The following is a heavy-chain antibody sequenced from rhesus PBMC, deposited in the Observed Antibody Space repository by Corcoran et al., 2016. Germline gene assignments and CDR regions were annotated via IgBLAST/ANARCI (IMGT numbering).Heavy chain of an antibody. V-gene: IGHV1-156*01. CDR1: GYTFTELS. J-gene: IGHJ1*01. Sequence: EVQLVQSGAEVKKPGASVKVSCKVSGYTFTELSMHWVRQAPGKGLGGMEGVDPVYGAIRHAEKFPGRVTMTEDTSTDTAYMELSSLRSEDTAIYYCASALRGIAAAVLEFWGQGALVTVSS. CDR2: VDPVYGAI. CDR3: ASALRGIAAAVLEF. D-gene: IGHD6-25*01.